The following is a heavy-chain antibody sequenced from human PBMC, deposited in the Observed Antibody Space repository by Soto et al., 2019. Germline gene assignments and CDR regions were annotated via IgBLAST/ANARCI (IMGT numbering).Heavy chain of an antibody. CDR3: ARAINYYDYCAGNPRPGAYFLDH. D-gene: IGHD3-16*01. V-gene: IGHV4-30-4*01. CDR2: LDRTGNT. CDR1: GASLNNAEYY. J-gene: IGHJ4*02. Sequence: QVQLQESGPGRVKTSQTRSVTCTVAGASLNNAEYYWSWILQSPGKCLQGIGYLDRTGNTYSSSSCTSRLSLSLDTAKQQFALSLTSVTAADTAVYYCARAINYYDYCAGNPRPGAYFLDHWCQGALVTVTS.